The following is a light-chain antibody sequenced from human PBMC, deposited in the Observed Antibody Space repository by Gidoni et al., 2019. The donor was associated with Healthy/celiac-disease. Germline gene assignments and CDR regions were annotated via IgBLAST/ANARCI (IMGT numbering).Light chain of an antibody. CDR2: DVS. CDR1: SSDVGGYNY. Sequence: QSALTQPASVSGSPGQSITISCTGTSSDVGGYNYVSWYHQHPGKAPKLMIYDVSNRPSGVSNRFSGSKSGNTPSLTISGLQAEDEADYYCSSYTSSSTKVFGGGTKLTVL. CDR3: SSYTSSSTKV. V-gene: IGLV2-14*03. J-gene: IGLJ3*02.